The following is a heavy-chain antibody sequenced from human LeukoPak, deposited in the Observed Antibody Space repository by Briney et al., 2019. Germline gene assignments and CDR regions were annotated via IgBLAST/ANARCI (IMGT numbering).Heavy chain of an antibody. CDR2: IKEDGSAE. J-gene: IGHJ5*02. V-gene: IGHV3-7*01. CDR1: GFTFSSYW. CDR3: AKQAHCSNGVCYTNWFDP. Sequence: GGSLRLSCAASGFTFSSYWMSWVRQAPGKGLEWVAKIKEDGSAEDYVDSVKGRFTISRDNVKNSLYLQMNSLRAEDTAVYYCAKQAHCSNGVCYTNWFDPWGQGTLVTVSS. D-gene: IGHD2-8*01.